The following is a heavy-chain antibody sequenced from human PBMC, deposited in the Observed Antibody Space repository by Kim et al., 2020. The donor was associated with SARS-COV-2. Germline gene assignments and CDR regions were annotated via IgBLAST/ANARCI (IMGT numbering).Heavy chain of an antibody. V-gene: IGHV3-48*01. CDR2: ISSSSTI. CDR1: GFTFSSYS. D-gene: IGHD4-17*01. J-gene: IGHJ4*02. CDR3: ASIATGADY. Sequence: GGSLRLSCAASGFTFSSYSMNWVRQAPGKGLEWVSYISSSSTIYYADSVKGRFTISRDNAKNSLYLQMNSLRAEDTAVYYCASIATGADYWGQGTLVTVS.